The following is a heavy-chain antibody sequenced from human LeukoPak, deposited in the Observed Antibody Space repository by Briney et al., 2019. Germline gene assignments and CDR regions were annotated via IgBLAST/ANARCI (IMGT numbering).Heavy chain of an antibody. Sequence: SLKVSCKASGGTFSSYAISWVRQAPGQGLEWMGGIIPIFGTANYAQKFQGRVTITTDESTSTAYMELSSLRSEDTAVYYGARDVDTAMFYNWFDPWGQGTLVTVSS. J-gene: IGHJ5*02. V-gene: IGHV1-69*05. CDR2: IIPIFGTA. CDR1: GGTFSSYA. CDR3: ARDVDTAMFYNWFDP. D-gene: IGHD5-18*01.